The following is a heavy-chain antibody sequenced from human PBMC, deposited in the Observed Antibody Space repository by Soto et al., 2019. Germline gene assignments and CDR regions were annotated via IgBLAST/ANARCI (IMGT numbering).Heavy chain of an antibody. V-gene: IGHV4-61*01. CDR3: AREVDYGENWFDP. Sequence: QVQLQESGPGLVKPSETLSLTCTVSGGSVSSGSYYWSWIRQPPGKGLEWIGYIYYSGSTKCNPSLQSRVTISVDTSKNQFSLKLSSVTAADTAVYYCAREVDYGENWFDPWGQGTLVTVSS. J-gene: IGHJ5*02. CDR2: IYYSGST. CDR1: GGSVSSGSYY. D-gene: IGHD4-17*01.